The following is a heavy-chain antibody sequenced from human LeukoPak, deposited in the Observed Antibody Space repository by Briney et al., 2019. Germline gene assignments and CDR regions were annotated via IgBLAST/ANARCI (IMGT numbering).Heavy chain of an antibody. CDR2: IDPSDSET. J-gene: IGHJ4*02. CDR3: ARQTAMGRSGDY. CDR1: GYSFTSYW. V-gene: IGHV5-51*01. D-gene: IGHD5-18*01. Sequence: ESLKISCKAPGYSFTSYWIGWVRQMPGKGLEWMGIIDPSDSETRYTPSFQGQVTISVDKSLTTADLQWNSLKASDTAMYYCARQTAMGRSGDYWGQGTLVTVSS.